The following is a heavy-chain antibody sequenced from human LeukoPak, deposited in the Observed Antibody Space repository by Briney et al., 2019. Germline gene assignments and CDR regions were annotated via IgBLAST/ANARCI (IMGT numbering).Heavy chain of an antibody. CDR1: GFTVSSYY. CDR2: IYSGGST. Sequence: GGSLRLSCAASGFTVSSYYMSWVRQAPGKGLAWVSVIYSGGSTFYADSVKGRFSISSDNSNNTLYLQMNSLRAEDTAVYYCAREATVTTGYFDYWGQGTLVTVSS. D-gene: IGHD4-17*01. J-gene: IGHJ4*02. CDR3: AREATVTTGYFDY. V-gene: IGHV3-66*01.